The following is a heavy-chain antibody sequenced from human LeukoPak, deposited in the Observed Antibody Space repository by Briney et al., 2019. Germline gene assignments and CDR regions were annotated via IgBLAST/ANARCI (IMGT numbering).Heavy chain of an antibody. CDR1: GFTFSDYE. V-gene: IGHV3-48*03. CDR2: ITSSGSAI. CDR3: ARGTMVRRLSISESPEGFAY. Sequence: GGSLRLSCAASGFTFSDYEMNWVRQAPGKGLEWISYITSSGSAIYYADSVKGRFTISRDNARSSVYLQMNSLRAEDTAIYYCARGTMVRRLSISESPEGFAYWGKGALVTVSS. J-gene: IGHJ4*02. D-gene: IGHD3-10*01.